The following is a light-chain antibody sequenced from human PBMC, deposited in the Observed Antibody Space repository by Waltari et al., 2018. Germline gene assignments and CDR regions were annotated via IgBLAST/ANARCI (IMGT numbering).Light chain of an antibody. CDR3: CSYAGSYTFVV. CDR2: DVS. CDR1: SSDVGGYNY. Sequence: QSALTQPRSVSGSPGQSVTISCTGTSSDVGGYNYVSWYQQHPGKAPELMIYDVSKRPPGVPDRFSCSKSGNTASLTISGLQAEDEADYYCCSYAGSYTFVVFGGGTKLTVL. V-gene: IGLV2-11*01. J-gene: IGLJ3*02.